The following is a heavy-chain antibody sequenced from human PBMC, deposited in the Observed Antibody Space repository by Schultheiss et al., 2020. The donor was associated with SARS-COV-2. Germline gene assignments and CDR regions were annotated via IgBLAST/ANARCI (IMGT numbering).Heavy chain of an antibody. J-gene: IGHJ4*02. V-gene: IGHV1-18*01. D-gene: IGHD3-3*01. CDR2: ISAYNGNT. CDR3: ARGGETIFGVVTILRY. CDR1: GYTFTSYG. Sequence: GGSLRLSCKASGYTFTSYGISWVRQAPGQGLEWMGWISAYNGNTNYAQKLQGRVTMTTDTSTSTAYMELRSLRSDDTAVYYCARGGETIFGVVTILRYWGQGTLVTVSS.